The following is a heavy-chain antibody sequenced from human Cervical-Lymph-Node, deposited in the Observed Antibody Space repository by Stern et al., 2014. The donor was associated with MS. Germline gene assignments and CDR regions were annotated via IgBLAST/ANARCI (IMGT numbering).Heavy chain of an antibody. V-gene: IGHV3-23*04. Sequence: EVQLVESGGYLVQPGGSLRLSCAGSGFIFSNYAMSWVRQAPGKGLEWVSRISTGGRRTTYADSVKGRFIISQDTSKNTLYLQMNSLGADDTAVYYCAAGSLRFLEWLLLDWGQGTLVIVSS. CDR2: ISTGGRRT. CDR1: GFIFSNYA. D-gene: IGHD3-3*01. CDR3: AAGSLRFLEWLLLD. J-gene: IGHJ4*02.